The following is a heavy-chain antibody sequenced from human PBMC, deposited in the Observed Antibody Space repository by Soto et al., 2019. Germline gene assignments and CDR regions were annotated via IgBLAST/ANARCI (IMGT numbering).Heavy chain of an antibody. Sequence: ASVKVSCKASGYTFPSYDFNWVRQATGQRLEWMGWMNPNSGNTAYVQKFQGRVTMTRNTSISTAYMELSSLTSEDTAVYYCARGPRGMIDYWGQGTLVTVSS. J-gene: IGHJ4*02. CDR3: ARGPRGMIDY. CDR2: MNPNSGNT. V-gene: IGHV1-8*01. CDR1: GYTFPSYD.